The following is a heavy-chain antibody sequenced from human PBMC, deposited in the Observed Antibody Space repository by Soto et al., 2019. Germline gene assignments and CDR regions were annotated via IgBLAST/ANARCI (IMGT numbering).Heavy chain of an antibody. CDR3: ARRPTYYYDSTNFDY. J-gene: IGHJ4*02. CDR2: IYYSGST. V-gene: IGHV4-39*01. Sequence: PSETLSLTCTVSGSSISSSSYYWGWIRQPPGKGLEWIGSIYYSGSTYYNPSLKSRVTISVDTSKNQFSLKLSSVTAADTAVYYCARRPTYYYDSTNFDYWGQGTLVTVSS. D-gene: IGHD3-22*01. CDR1: GSSISSSSYY.